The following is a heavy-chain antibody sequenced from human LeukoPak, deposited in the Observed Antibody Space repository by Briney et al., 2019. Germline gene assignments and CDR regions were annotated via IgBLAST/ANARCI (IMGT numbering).Heavy chain of an antibody. J-gene: IGHJ4*02. Sequence: GGSLRLSCAASGFSISDYYMSWLRQAPGKGLEWVSYISSSGSIIYYADSVKGRFTISRDNAKNSLYLQMNSLRAEDTAVYYCARVGYYYDSSAYSGWGQGTLVTVSS. V-gene: IGHV3-11*04. D-gene: IGHD3-22*01. CDR2: ISSSGSII. CDR1: GFSISDYY. CDR3: ARVGYYYDSSAYSG.